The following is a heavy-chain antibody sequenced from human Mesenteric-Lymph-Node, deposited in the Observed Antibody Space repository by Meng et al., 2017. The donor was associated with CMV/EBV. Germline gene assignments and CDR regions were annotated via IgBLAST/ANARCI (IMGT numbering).Heavy chain of an antibody. CDR2: ISSSSSTI. V-gene: IGHV3-48*04. D-gene: IGHD3-3*01. CDR1: GFTFSSYS. Sequence: GESLKISCAASGFTFSSYSMNWVRQAPGKGLEWVSYISSSSSTIYYADSVKGRFTISRDNAKNSLYLQMNSLRAEDTAVYYCARDRRDSRLFGVVIKYYYYGMDVWGQGTTVTVSS. CDR3: ARDRRDSRLFGVVIKYYYYGMDV. J-gene: IGHJ6*02.